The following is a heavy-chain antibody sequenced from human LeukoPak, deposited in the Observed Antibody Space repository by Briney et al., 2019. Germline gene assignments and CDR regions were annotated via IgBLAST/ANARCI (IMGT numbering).Heavy chain of an antibody. J-gene: IGHJ6*03. Sequence: ASVKVSCKASGYTFTSYGISWVRQAPGQGLEWMGWISAYNGNTNYAQKLQGRVTMTTDTSTSTAYMELRSLRSDDTAVYYCARVRRSDDFWSGYATLPYYMDVWGKGTTVTVSS. D-gene: IGHD3-3*01. CDR2: ISAYNGNT. V-gene: IGHV1-18*01. CDR3: ARVRRSDDFWSGYATLPYYMDV. CDR1: GYTFTSYG.